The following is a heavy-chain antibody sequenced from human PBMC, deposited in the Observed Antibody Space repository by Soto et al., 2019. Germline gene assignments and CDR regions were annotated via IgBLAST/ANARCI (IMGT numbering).Heavy chain of an antibody. CDR3: AAPPRY. CDR2: IYDSGST. D-gene: IGHD6-6*01. CDR1: GDSISSNY. J-gene: IGHJ4*02. Sequence: SETLSLTCTVSGDSISSNYWSWIRQPPGKGLEWIGYIYDSGSTNYNPSLKSRVTISVDTSKNQFSLKLTSVTAADTAVYYCAAPPRYWSQGTLVTVSS. V-gene: IGHV4-59*01.